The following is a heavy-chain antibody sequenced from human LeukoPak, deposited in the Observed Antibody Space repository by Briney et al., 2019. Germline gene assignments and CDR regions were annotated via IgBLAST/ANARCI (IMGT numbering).Heavy chain of an antibody. J-gene: IGHJ4*02. Sequence: GGSLRLSCAASGFTFSSYWMHWVRRVPGKGLVWVSRINSDGSSTSYADSVKGRFTISRDNAKNTVYLQMNSLRAEDTAVYYCARDPAARLFDYWGQGTLVTVSS. V-gene: IGHV3-74*01. CDR1: GFTFSSYW. CDR3: ARDPAARLFDY. D-gene: IGHD6-6*01. CDR2: INSDGSST.